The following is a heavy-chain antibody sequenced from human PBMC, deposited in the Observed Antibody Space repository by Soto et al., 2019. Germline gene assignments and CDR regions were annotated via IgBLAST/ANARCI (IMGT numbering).Heavy chain of an antibody. CDR1: GFTFDDYS. CDR3: AKSRQGNNWYYFYF. CDR2: ISWNSGSK. D-gene: IGHD1-1*01. V-gene: IGHV3-9*01. Sequence: EVQLVESGGGLVQPGRSLRLSCAASGFTFDDYSIQWVRQPPGKGLEWVSGISWNSGSKGYAYSVKGRFTISRDNAKNSLYLQMNSLRVEDTALYYCAKSRQGNNWYYFYFWGQGTLVTVSS. J-gene: IGHJ4*02.